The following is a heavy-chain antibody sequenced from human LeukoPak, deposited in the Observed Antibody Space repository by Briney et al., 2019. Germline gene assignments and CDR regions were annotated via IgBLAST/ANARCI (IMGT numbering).Heavy chain of an antibody. CDR2: MNPNSGNT. D-gene: IGHD1-26*01. V-gene: IGHV1-8*01. CDR3: ARERIVGATPEDY. J-gene: IGHJ4*02. CDR1: GYTFTSYD. Sequence: GASVKVSCKASGYTFTSYDINWVRQATGQGLEWMGWMNPNSGNTGYAQKFQGRVTMTRNTSISTAYMGLSSLRSEDTAVYYCARERIVGATPEDYWGQGTLVTVSS.